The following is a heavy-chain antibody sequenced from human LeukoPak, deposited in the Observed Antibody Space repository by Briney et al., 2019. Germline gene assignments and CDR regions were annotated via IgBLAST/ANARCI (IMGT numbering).Heavy chain of an antibody. CDR1: GFTFSSYA. D-gene: IGHD6-13*01. V-gene: IGHV3-23*01. CDR2: ISGSGGST. Sequence: GGSLRLSCAASGFTFSSYAMSWVRQAPGKGLEWVSAISGSGGSTYYADSVKGRFTISRDNSKNTLYLQMNSLRAEDTALYYCAKDIITAGTDYYYYGMDVWGQGTTVTVSS. J-gene: IGHJ6*02. CDR3: AKDIITAGTDYYYYGMDV.